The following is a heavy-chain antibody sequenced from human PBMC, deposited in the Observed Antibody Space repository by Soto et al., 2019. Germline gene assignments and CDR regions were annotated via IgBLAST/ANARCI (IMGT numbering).Heavy chain of an antibody. J-gene: IGHJ3*02. V-gene: IGHV4-34*01. D-gene: IGHD2-15*01. CDR2: INHSGST. CDR3: ARVTYCSGGSCYMDAFDI. CDR1: GGSFSGYY. Sequence: SETLSLTCAVYGGSFSGYYWSWIRQPPGKGLEWIGEINHSGSTNYNPSLKSRVTISVDTSKNQFSLKLSSVTAADTAVYYCARVTYCSGGSCYMDAFDIWGQGTMVTVSS.